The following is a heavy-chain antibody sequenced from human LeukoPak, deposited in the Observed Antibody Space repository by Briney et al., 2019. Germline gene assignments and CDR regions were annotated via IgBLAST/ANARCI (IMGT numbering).Heavy chain of an antibody. J-gene: IGHJ4*02. CDR2: IYYSGST. Sequence: SETLSLTCTVSGGSISSSSYYWGWIRQPPGKGLEWIGSIYYSGSTYYNPSLKSRVTISVDTSKNQFSLKLSSVTAADTAVYYCARGAFWSGYYADYWGQGTLVTVSS. CDR3: ARGAFWSGYYADY. D-gene: IGHD3-3*01. CDR1: GGSISSSSYY. V-gene: IGHV4-39*07.